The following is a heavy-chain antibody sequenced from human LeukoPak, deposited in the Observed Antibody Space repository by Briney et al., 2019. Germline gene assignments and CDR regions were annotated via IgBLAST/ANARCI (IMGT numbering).Heavy chain of an antibody. CDR3: AGRAYGGNSWPGYYYGMDV. Sequence: GASVKVSCKAFGYTFTTYGISWVRQAPGQGLEWMGWISAHNGNTNYAQKLQGRVTMTTDTSTSTAYMELRSLRSDDTAVYYCAGRAYGGNSWPGYYYGMDVWGQGTTVTVSS. J-gene: IGHJ6*02. CDR1: GYTFTTYG. V-gene: IGHV1-18*01. CDR2: ISAHNGNT. D-gene: IGHD4-23*01.